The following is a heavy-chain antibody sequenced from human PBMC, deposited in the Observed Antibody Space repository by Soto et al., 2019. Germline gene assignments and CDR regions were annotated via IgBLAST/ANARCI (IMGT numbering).Heavy chain of an antibody. D-gene: IGHD3-3*01. CDR1: GGSISSYY. V-gene: IGHV4-59*01. Sequence: SETLSLTCTVSGGSISSYYWSWIRQPPGKGLEWIGYIHYSGSTNYNSSLKSRVTISVATSKNQFSLKLSSVTAADTAVYYCARGDTICGTPIPCKKDVYYYHLDVWGQGTPVTVPS. J-gene: IGHJ6*03. CDR2: IHYSGST. CDR3: ARGDTICGTPIPCKKDVYYYHLDV.